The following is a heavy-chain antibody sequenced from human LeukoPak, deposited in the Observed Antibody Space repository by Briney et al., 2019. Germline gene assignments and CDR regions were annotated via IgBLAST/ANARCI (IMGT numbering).Heavy chain of an antibody. J-gene: IGHJ4*02. CDR2: IKSKTDGGTT. V-gene: IGHV3-15*01. Sequence: GGSLRLSCAASGNYWMHWVRQAPGKGLEWVGRIKSKTDGGTTDYAAPVKGRFTISRDDSKNTLYLQMNSLKTEDTAVYYCTTEWVTYYYDSSGAPSDYWGQGTLVTVSS. D-gene: IGHD3-22*01. CDR3: TTEWVTYYYDSSGAPSDY. CDR1: GNYW.